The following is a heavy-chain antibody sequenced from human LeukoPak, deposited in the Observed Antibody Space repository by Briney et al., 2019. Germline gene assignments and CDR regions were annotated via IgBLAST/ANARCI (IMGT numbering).Heavy chain of an antibody. D-gene: IGHD3-22*01. CDR2: IYYSGST. V-gene: IGHV4-59*12. CDR1: DGSINSYY. J-gene: IGHJ4*02. CDR3: ARIPRGESYYDSSGYCPYYFDY. Sequence: SETLSLTCSVSDGSINSYYWNWIRQPPGKGLEWIGYIYYSGSTNYNPSLKSRVTMSIDTSKSQFSLKLSSVTAADTAVYYCARIPRGESYYDSSGYCPYYFDYWGQGTLVTVSS.